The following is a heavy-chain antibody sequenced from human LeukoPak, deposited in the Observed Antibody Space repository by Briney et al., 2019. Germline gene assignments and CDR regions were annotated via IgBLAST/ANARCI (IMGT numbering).Heavy chain of an antibody. V-gene: IGHV4-39*01. CDR2: IYYSGST. J-gene: IGHJ4*02. Sequence: SETLSLTCTVSGGSISSSSYYWGWIRQPPXKGLEWIGXIYYSGSTYYNPSLKSRVTISVDTSKNQFSLKLSSVTAADTAVYYCASFSIAADLYYFDYWGQGTLVTVSS. CDR3: ASFSIAADLYYFDY. D-gene: IGHD6-13*01. CDR1: GGSISSSSYY.